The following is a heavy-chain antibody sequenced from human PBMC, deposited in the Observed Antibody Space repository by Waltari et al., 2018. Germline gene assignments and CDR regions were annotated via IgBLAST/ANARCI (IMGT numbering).Heavy chain of an antibody. D-gene: IGHD2-2*01. V-gene: IGHV4-39*01. CDR3: ARQPVPAASYYHYYYMDV. Sequence: QLQLQESGPGLVKPSETLSLTCPVSGGSISSSSYYWGWIRQPPGQGLEWIGSIYYSGSTYYNPSLKSRVTISVDTSKNQFSLKLSSVTAADTAVYYCARQPVPAASYYHYYYMDVWGKGTTVTVSS. CDR2: IYYSGST. J-gene: IGHJ6*03. CDR1: GGSISSSSYY.